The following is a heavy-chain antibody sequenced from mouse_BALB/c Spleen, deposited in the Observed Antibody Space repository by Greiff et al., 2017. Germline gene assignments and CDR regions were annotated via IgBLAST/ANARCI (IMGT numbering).Heavy chain of an antibody. D-gene: IGHD1-1*01. CDR1: GYTFTSYW. J-gene: IGHJ2*01. CDR3: ARGATVVEAYFDY. V-gene: IGHV1S81*02. Sequence: VQLQQSGAELVKPGASVKLSCKASGYTFTSYWMHWVKQRPGQGLEWIGEINPSNGRTNYNEKFKSKATLTVDKSSSTAYMQLSSLTSEDSAVYYCARGATVVEAYFDYWGQGTTLTVSS. CDR2: INPSNGRT.